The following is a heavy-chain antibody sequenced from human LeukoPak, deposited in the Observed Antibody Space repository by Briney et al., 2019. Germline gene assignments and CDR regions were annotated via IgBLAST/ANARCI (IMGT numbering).Heavy chain of an antibody. CDR1: GFTFSSYT. J-gene: IGHJ3*02. D-gene: IGHD5-12*01. CDR3: TTGGSVIVAGTRAFDI. CDR2: IKSEIDGGTT. Sequence: GGSLRLSCAASGFTFSSYTMSWVRQAPGQGLEWVGRIKSEIDGGTTDYAAPVQGRFTISRDDSQATLYLQMNCLKTEDTAVYYCTTGGSVIVAGTRAFDIWGQGTLVTVSS. V-gene: IGHV3-15*01.